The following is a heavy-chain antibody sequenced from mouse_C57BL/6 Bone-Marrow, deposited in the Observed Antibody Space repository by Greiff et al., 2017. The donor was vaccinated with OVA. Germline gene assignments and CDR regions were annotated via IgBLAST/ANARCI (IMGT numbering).Heavy chain of an antibody. V-gene: IGHV2-2*01. CDR3: ARNYDDGYFAWFAY. CDR1: GFSLTSYG. D-gene: IGHD2-3*01. Sequence: QVQLKESGPGLVQPSQSLSITCTVSGFSLTSYGVHWVRQSPGKGLEWMGVIWSGGSTDYNAAFIPRLSISKDNSNIQVFLTMNSLQADDTAIYCCARNYDDGYFAWFAYWGQGTLVTVSA. CDR2: IWSGGST. J-gene: IGHJ3*01.